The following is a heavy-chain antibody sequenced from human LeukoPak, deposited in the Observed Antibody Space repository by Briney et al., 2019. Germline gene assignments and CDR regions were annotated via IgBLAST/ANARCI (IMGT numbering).Heavy chain of an antibody. Sequence: GGSLRLSCAASGFTFDDYAMHWVRQAPGKGLEWDSLISWDGGSTYYADSVKGRFTISRDNSKNSLYLQMNSLRAEDAALYYCAKDISRRGYSYGQDYWGQGTLVTVSS. V-gene: IGHV3-43D*03. CDR2: ISWDGGST. J-gene: IGHJ4*02. CDR1: GFTFDDYA. CDR3: AKDISRRGYSYGQDY. D-gene: IGHD5-18*01.